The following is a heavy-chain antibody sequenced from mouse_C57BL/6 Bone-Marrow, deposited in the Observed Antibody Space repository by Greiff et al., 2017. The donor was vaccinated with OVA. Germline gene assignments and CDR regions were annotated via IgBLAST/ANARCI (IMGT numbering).Heavy chain of an antibody. V-gene: IGHV1-61*01. Sequence: VQLQQPGAELVRPGSSVKLSCKASGYTFTSYWMDWVKQRPGQGLEWIGNIYPSDSETHYNQKFKDKATLTVDKSSSTAYMQPSSLTSEDSAVYYCARGDGYLRYFDVWGTGTTVTVSS. D-gene: IGHD2-3*01. J-gene: IGHJ1*03. CDR3: ARGDGYLRYFDV. CDR2: IYPSDSET. CDR1: GYTFTSYW.